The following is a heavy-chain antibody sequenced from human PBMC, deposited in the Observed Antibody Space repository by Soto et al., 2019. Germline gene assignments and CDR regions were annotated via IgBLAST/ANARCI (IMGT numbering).Heavy chain of an antibody. CDR3: AKDAVYNDGLWLMDH. Sequence: EVQLLESGEGLVQPGGSLRLSCTASGLPHSSFAMMWVRQAPGKGLECVSGIYGSGRGIEYADSVKGRFTISRDNSKNTVYLQMTDLRADDTAVYYCAKDAVYNDGLWLMDHWGQGTQVTVSS. J-gene: IGHJ4*02. D-gene: IGHD2-21*01. CDR2: IYGSGRGI. V-gene: IGHV3-23*05. CDR1: GLPHSSFA.